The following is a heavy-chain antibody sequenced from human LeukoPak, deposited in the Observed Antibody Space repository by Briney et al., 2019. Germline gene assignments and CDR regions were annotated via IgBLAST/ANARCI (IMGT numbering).Heavy chain of an antibody. Sequence: GRSLRLSCAASGFTFSSYGMHWVRQAPGKGLEWVVVIWYDGSNKYYADSVKGRFTISRDNSKNTLYLQMNSLRAEDTAVYYCARDQASITMVRGVNWFDPWGQGTLVTVSS. CDR3: ARDQASITMVRGVNWFDP. CDR2: IWYDGSNK. J-gene: IGHJ5*02. V-gene: IGHV3-33*01. CDR1: GFTFSSYG. D-gene: IGHD3-10*01.